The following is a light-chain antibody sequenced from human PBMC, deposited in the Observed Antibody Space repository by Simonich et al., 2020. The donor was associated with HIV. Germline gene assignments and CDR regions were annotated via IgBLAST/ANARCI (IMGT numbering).Light chain of an antibody. CDR3: QQSYTTPLT. Sequence: AIRMTQSPSSLSASTGDRVTITCRASQGISSYLAWYQQKPGKAPKLLIYAASTLQSGVPSRFSGSGSGTDFPLTISSLEPEDFATYYCQQSYTTPLTFGGGTKVEIK. V-gene: IGKV1-8*01. CDR1: QGISSY. J-gene: IGKJ4*01. CDR2: AAS.